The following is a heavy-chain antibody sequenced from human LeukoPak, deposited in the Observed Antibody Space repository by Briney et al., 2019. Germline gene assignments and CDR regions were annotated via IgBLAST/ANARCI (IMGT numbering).Heavy chain of an antibody. CDR3: ARWAYCSSTSCYGRYYYYYMDV. D-gene: IGHD2-2*01. V-gene: IGHV4-34*01. CDR2: INHSGST. J-gene: IGHJ6*03. CDR1: GGSFSGYY. Sequence: TPSETLSLTCAVYGGSFSGYYWSWIRQPPGKGLEWIGEINHSGSTNYNPPLESRVTISVDTSKNQFSLTLSSVTAADTAVYYCARWAYCSSTSCYGRYYYYYMDVWGKGTTVTVSS.